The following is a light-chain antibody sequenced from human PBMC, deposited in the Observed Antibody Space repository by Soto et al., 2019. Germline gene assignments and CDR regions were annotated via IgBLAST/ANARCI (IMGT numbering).Light chain of an antibody. Sequence: DIQMTQSPSSLSASVGDRVTITCRESQGINNYLAWYQQKPGKVPKLLIYAASTLKSGVPSRFSGSGSGTDFTLTISSLQPEDVATYYCQKYNSAPHTFGQGTKLEIK. J-gene: IGKJ2*01. CDR1: QGINNY. V-gene: IGKV1-27*01. CDR2: AAS. CDR3: QKYNSAPHT.